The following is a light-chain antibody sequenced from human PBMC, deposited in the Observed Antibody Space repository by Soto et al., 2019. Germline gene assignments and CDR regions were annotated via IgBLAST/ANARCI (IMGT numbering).Light chain of an antibody. CDR2: AAS. CDR1: QSISSY. Sequence: DIQITQSPSSLSASVGDRVTITCRASQSISSYLNWYQQKPGKAPKLLIYAASSLQSGVPSRFSGSGSGTDFTLTISSLQPEFFATYYCQQSYSTPSTFGQGTRV. CDR3: QQSYSTPST. V-gene: IGKV1-39*01. J-gene: IGKJ1*01.